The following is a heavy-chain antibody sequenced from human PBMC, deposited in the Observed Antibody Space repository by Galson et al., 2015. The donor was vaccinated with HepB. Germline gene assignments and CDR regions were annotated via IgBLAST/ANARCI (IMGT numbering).Heavy chain of an antibody. Sequence: SLRLSCAASGFTFSRYGMQWVRQAPGKGLEWVADIRYDGRNKYYADSGRGRFSISRDNSKKTLYLQMDSLRDEDTAVYYCTGDRFETNPMDVVPGTIVKWGQGTLVTVSS. CDR3: TGDRFETNPMDVVPGTIVK. CDR1: GFTFSRYG. J-gene: IGHJ4*02. D-gene: IGHD1-1*01. V-gene: IGHV3-33*01. CDR2: IRYDGRNK.